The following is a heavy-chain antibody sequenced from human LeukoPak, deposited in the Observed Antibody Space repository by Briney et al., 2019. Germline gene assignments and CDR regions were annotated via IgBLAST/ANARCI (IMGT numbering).Heavy chain of an antibody. D-gene: IGHD3-9*01. CDR2: INPTYGSP. Sequence: GASVKVSCKASGYTFIAYYMHWVRQAPGQGLEWMGIINPTYGSPIYAQTFEGRVTMTRDMSTSTVYMELSTLRSEDTAVYFCAKDPRNILTGDYDDFDIWGQGTMVTVSS. CDR3: AKDPRNILTGDYDDFDI. V-gene: IGHV1-46*01. J-gene: IGHJ3*02. CDR1: GYTFIAYY.